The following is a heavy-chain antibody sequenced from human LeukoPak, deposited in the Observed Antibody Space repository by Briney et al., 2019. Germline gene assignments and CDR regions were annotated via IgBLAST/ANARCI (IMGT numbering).Heavy chain of an antibody. Sequence: GSLRLSCTGSGFTVSSDSMSWVRQAPGKGLEWVSFIYSGGSTHYSDSVKGRFTISRDNSKNTLYLQMNSLRAEDTAVYYCATDYGDYEGFFDYWGQGTLVTVSS. CDR3: ATDYGDYEGFFDY. V-gene: IGHV3-53*01. J-gene: IGHJ4*02. CDR2: IYSGGST. CDR1: GFTVSSDS. D-gene: IGHD4-17*01.